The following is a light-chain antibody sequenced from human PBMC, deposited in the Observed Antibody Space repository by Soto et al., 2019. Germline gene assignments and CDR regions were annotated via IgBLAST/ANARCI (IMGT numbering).Light chain of an antibody. V-gene: IGKV1-9*01. CDR3: QQLNSYPT. CDR2: AAS. Sequence: EIQLTHSPSFLSASVGDRVTITCRASQGISSYLAWYQQKPGKAPKLLIYAASTLQSGVPSRFSGSGSGTEFTLTISSLQPEDFATYYCQQLNSYPTFGQGTRLEIK. J-gene: IGKJ5*01. CDR1: QGISSY.